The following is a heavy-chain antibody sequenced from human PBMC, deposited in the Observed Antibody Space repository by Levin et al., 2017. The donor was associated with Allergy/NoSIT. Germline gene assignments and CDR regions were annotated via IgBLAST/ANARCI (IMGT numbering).Heavy chain of an antibody. Sequence: GESLKISCQASGYSFTSYWFGWVRQRPGKGLEWMGLIFPSDSDTRVSPSFQGQIIMSVDKSISTAYLQWSSLRASDSAMYYCARRDSDGSNSFDYWGQGTLVTVSS. V-gene: IGHV5-51*01. D-gene: IGHD4-23*01. CDR3: ARRDSDGSNSFDY. J-gene: IGHJ4*02. CDR1: GYSFTSYW. CDR2: IFPSDSDT.